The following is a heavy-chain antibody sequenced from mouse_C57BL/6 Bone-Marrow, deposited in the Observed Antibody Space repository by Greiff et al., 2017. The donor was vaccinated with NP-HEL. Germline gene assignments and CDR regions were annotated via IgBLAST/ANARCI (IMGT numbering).Heavy chain of an antibody. D-gene: IGHD1-2*01. CDR1: GFTFSDYY. CDR2: INYDGSST. V-gene: IGHV5-16*01. J-gene: IGHJ2*01. Sequence: EVKLMESEGGLVQPGSSMKLSCTASGFTFSDYYMAWVRQVPEKGLEWVANINYDGSSTYYLDSLKSRFIISRDNAKNILYLQMSSLKSEDTATYYCARENYGRRDYFDYWGQGTTLTVSS. CDR3: ARENYGRRDYFDY.